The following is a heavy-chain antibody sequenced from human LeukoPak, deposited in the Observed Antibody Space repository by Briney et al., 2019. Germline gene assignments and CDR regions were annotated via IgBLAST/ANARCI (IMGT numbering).Heavy chain of an antibody. D-gene: IGHD3-3*01. Sequence: PSETLSLTCTVSGGYISSGGYYWSWIRQHPGKGLEWIGYIYYSGSTYYNPSLKSRVTISVDTSKNQFSLKLSSVTAADTAVYYCARGPITIFGVVPFDPWGQGTLVTVSS. CDR1: GGYISSGGYY. CDR2: IYYSGST. J-gene: IGHJ5*02. V-gene: IGHV4-31*03. CDR3: ARGPITIFGVVPFDP.